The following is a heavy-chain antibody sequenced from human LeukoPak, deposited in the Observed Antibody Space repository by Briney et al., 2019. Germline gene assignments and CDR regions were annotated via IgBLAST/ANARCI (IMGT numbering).Heavy chain of an antibody. Sequence: ASVKVSCKASGYTFTGYYMHWVRQAPGQGLEWMGWISAYNGNTNYAQKLQGRVTMTTDTSTSTAYMELRSLRSDDTAVYYCARQTAAGTNWFDPWGQGTLVTVSS. V-gene: IGHV1-18*04. J-gene: IGHJ5*02. CDR1: GYTFTGYY. CDR2: ISAYNGNT. CDR3: ARQTAAGTNWFDP.